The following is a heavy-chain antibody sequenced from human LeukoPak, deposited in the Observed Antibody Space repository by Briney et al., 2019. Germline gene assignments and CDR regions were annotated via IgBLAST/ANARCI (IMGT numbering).Heavy chain of an antibody. Sequence: GGSLRLSCAASGFTFSSYGMHWVRQAPGKGLEWVAFIRYDGSNKYYADSVKGRFTISRDDAKNSLYLQMNSLRAEDTAVYYCARDGYQVPTIFGTFDPWGQGTLVTVSS. J-gene: IGHJ5*02. V-gene: IGHV3-30*02. D-gene: IGHD3-3*01. CDR2: IRYDGSNK. CDR3: ARDGYQVPTIFGTFDP. CDR1: GFTFSSYG.